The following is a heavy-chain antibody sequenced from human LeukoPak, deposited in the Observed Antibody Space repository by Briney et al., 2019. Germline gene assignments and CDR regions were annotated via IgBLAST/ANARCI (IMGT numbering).Heavy chain of an antibody. CDR3: ALTGAGHQSAHDAFDI. CDR1: GDTLTELS. D-gene: IGHD3-10*01. CDR2: FDPEDGEA. V-gene: IGHV1-24*01. Sequence: ASVKVSCKVSGDTLTELSMHWVRQAPGKGLEWMGGFDPEDGEAIYAQKFQGRVTMTEDTSTDTAYMELSSLRSEDTAVYYCALTGAGHQSAHDAFDIWGQGTMVTVSS. J-gene: IGHJ3*02.